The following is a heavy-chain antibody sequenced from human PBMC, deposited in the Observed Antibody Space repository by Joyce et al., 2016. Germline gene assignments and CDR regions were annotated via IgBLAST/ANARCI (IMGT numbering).Heavy chain of an antibody. CDR3: ARGAQKSDWI. V-gene: IGHV6-1*01. D-gene: IGHD3-9*01. J-gene: IGHJ3*02. Sequence: QVQLQQSGPGLVKPSQTLSLTCAISGDSVASNTAAWRWIRQSPSRGLEWLGRTYYRSKWNIDYAVSVESRITINADTSNNQFSLHLYSVTPEDTAVYYCARGAQKSDWIWGPGTMVTVSS. CDR2: TYYRSKWNI. CDR1: GDSVASNTAA.